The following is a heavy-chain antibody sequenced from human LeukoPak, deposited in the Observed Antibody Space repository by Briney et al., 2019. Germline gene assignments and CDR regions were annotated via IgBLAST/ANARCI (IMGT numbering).Heavy chain of an antibody. Sequence: PSETLSLTCAVYGGSFSGYYWSWIRQPPGKGLEWIGYIYYSGSTYYNPSLKSRVTISVDTSKNQFSLKLSSVTAADTAVYYCARASGEGSGEFDYWGQGTLVTVSS. V-gene: IGHV4-30-4*08. J-gene: IGHJ4*02. D-gene: IGHD3-10*01. CDR2: IYYSGST. CDR3: ARASGEGSGEFDY. CDR1: GGSFSGYY.